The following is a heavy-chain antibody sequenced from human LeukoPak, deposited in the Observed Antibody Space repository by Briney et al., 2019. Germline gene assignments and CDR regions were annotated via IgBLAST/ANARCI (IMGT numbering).Heavy chain of an antibody. D-gene: IGHD2/OR15-2a*01. Sequence: SETLSLTCTVSGGSISSYYWSWIRQPPGKGLKWIGYIYYSGSTNYNPSLKSRVTISVDTSKNQFSLKLSSVTAADTAVYYCARGPKNTGKKKKYSYYYRDVWGKGTTVTISS. V-gene: IGHV4-59*01. CDR2: IYYSGST. J-gene: IGHJ6*03. CDR3: ARGPKNTGKKKKYSYYYRDV. CDR1: GGSISSYY.